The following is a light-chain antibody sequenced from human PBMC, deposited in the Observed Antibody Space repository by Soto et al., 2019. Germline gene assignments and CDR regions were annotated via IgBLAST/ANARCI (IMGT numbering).Light chain of an antibody. CDR2: KAS. V-gene: IGKV1-5*03. Sequence: DIQMTQSPSTLSASVGDRVTITCRASQSISSWLAWYQQKPGKAPKRLIYKASSLESGVPSRFSGRGSGTEFTLTISSLKPDDFASYYCQRYNSYWTFGQGTKVEIK. CDR1: QSISSW. J-gene: IGKJ1*01. CDR3: QRYNSYWT.